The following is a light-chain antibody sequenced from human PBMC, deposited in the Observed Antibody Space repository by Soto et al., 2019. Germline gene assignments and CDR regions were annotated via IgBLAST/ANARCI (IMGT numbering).Light chain of an antibody. CDR1: QSVNSDY. J-gene: IGKJ5*01. Sequence: GFTKYTGTLSFSPGERATLSCRASQSVNSDYLAWFQQKPGQAPRLLIYGASTRTTGIPDRFSGSGSGTDFTLTIGRLEPGDFAVYYCLHYGGSPLTFGQGTRLEIK. CDR3: LHYGGSPLT. V-gene: IGKV3-20*01. CDR2: GAS.